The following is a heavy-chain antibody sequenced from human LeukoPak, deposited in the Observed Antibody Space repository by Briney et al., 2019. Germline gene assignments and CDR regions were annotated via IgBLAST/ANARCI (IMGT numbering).Heavy chain of an antibody. Sequence: GASVKVSCKASGGTFSSYAISWVRQAPGQGLEWMGRIIPIFGIANYAQKFQGRVTITADKSTSTAYMELSSLRSEDTAVYYCAREWRGSWGELSLSFDYWGQGTLVTVSS. V-gene: IGHV1-69*04. CDR2: IIPIFGIA. CDR3: AREWRGSWGELSLSFDY. J-gene: IGHJ4*02. CDR1: GGTFSSYA. D-gene: IGHD3-16*02.